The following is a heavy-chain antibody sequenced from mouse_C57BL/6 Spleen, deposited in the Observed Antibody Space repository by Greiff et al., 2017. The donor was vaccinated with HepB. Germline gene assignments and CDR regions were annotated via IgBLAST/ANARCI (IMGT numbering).Heavy chain of an antibody. CDR2: IYPSDSET. J-gene: IGHJ3*01. D-gene: IGHD2-5*01. V-gene: IGHV1-61*01. Sequence: QVQLQQPGAELVRPGSSVKLSCKASGYTFTSYRMDWVKQRPGQGLEWIGNIYPSDSETHYNQKFKDKATLTVDKSSSTAYMQLSSLTSEDSAVYYCARSLYYSNFAWFAYWGQGTLVTVSA. CDR1: GYTFTSYR. CDR3: ARSLYYSNFAWFAY.